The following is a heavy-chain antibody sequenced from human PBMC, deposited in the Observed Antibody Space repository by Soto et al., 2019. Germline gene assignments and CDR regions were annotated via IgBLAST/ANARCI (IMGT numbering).Heavy chain of an antibody. V-gene: IGHV1-69*01. CDR2: IIPIFGTA. CDR1: GGTFSSYA. Sequence: QVQLVQSGAEVKKPGSSVKVSCKASGGTFSSYAISWVRQAPGQGLEWMGGIIPIFGTANYAQKFQGRVTITAEESTSPAYMELSSLRSEDTAVYYCARGRAYYDYVWGRVNWFAPWGQGTLVTVSS. CDR3: ARGRAYYDYVWGRVNWFAP. D-gene: IGHD3-16*01. J-gene: IGHJ5*02.